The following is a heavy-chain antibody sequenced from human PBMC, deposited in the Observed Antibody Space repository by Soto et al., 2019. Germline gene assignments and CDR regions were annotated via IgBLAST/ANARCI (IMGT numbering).Heavy chain of an antibody. V-gene: IGHV1-18*01. Sequence: QAQVVQAGAEVKEPGASEKVSCNASVYNFRTYGFHWVRQAPGQGLEWMGRISGYNGDTKYAEKFQDRVILTIDAFTNTVYMYLSSLRTDDTAIYYCARVYVYVADTTPPYNDGRDVWGQGTTVTVSS. CDR2: ISGYNGDT. J-gene: IGHJ6*02. CDR3: ARVYVYVADTTPPYNDGRDV. CDR1: VYNFRTYG. D-gene: IGHD3-16*01.